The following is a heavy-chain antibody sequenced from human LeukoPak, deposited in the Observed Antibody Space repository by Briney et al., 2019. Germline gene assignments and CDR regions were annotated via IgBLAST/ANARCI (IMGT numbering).Heavy chain of an antibody. Sequence: ASVEVSCKASGYTFTSYDINWVRQATGQGLEWMGWMNPNSGNTGYAQKFQGRVTITRNTSISTAYMELSSLRSEDTAVYYCARLVVATFGFDYWGQGTLVTVSS. D-gene: IGHD5-12*01. CDR1: GYTFTSYD. V-gene: IGHV1-8*03. CDR2: MNPNSGNT. CDR3: ARLVVATFGFDY. J-gene: IGHJ4*02.